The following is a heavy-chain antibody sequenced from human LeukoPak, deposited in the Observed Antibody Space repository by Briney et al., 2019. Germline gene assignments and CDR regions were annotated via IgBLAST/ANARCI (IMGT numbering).Heavy chain of an antibody. D-gene: IGHD3-10*01. CDR2: INHSGST. J-gene: IGHJ6*02. V-gene: IGHV4-34*01. CDR3: ARSKRYYGSGSYYPYYYYGMDV. Sequence: SETLSLTCAVYGGSFSGYYWSWIRQPPGKGLEWIGEINHSGSTNYNPSLKSRVTISVDTSQNQFSLKLSSVTAADTAVYYCARSKRYYGSGSYYPYYYYGMDVWGQGTTVTVSS. CDR1: GGSFSGYY.